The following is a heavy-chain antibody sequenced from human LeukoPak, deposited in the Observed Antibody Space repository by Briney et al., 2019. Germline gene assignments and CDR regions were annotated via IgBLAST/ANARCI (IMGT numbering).Heavy chain of an antibody. CDR1: GFTVSSNY. Sequence: GGSLRLSCAASGFTVSSNYMSWVRQAPGKGLEWVSVIYSGGSTYYADSVKGRFTISRDNSKNTLYLQMNSLRAEDTAVYYCARGHSSSYYYGMDVWGQGTTVTVSS. V-gene: IGHV3-53*01. J-gene: IGHJ6*02. D-gene: IGHD2-21*01. CDR2: IYSGGST. CDR3: ARGHSSSYYYGMDV.